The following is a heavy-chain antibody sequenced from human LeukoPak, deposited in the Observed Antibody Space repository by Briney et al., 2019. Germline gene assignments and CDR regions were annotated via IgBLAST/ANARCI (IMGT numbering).Heavy chain of an antibody. J-gene: IGHJ5*02. CDR1: GFSFSTYA. CDR3: APRRTSLAFDP. V-gene: IGHV3-23*01. Sequence: GGSLRLSCAASGFSFSTYAMTWVRQAPGKGLEWVSVIGHTGVDTYYADSVKGRFTISRDNSKNMLYLQMNGLRDEDTAVYYCAPRRTSLAFDPWGQGTLVTVSS. CDR2: IGHTGVDT.